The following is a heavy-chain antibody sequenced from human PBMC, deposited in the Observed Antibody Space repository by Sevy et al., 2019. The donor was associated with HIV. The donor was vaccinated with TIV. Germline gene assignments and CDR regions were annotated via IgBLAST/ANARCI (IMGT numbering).Heavy chain of an antibody. Sequence: GGSLRLSCVVSGFTFTTSGMHWVRQAPGKGLEWVAVIPYHGRDKFYAASVKDRFPISRDNSDNILYLHMNSLRSEDTAVYYCAKDFTGYNGMDVWGQRTMVTVSS. CDR2: IPYHGRDK. CDR1: GFTFTTSG. D-gene: IGHD3-9*01. J-gene: IGHJ6*02. CDR3: AKDFTGYNGMDV. V-gene: IGHV3-30*18.